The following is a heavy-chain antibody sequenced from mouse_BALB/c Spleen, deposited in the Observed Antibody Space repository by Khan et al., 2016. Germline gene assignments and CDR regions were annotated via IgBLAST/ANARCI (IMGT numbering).Heavy chain of an antibody. Sequence: VQLQESGAELAKPGASVKMSCKASGYTFTDYWMHWVKQRPGQGLEWIGYINPNTGYTEYNQKFKDKATLTADKSSSTAYMQLSSQTSEDSAVYYCARWSYYYGSSYGWFAYWGQGTLVTVSA. CDR1: GYTFTDYW. J-gene: IGHJ3*01. CDR3: ARWSYYYGSSYGWFAY. D-gene: IGHD1-1*01. CDR2: INPNTGYT. V-gene: IGHV1-7*01.